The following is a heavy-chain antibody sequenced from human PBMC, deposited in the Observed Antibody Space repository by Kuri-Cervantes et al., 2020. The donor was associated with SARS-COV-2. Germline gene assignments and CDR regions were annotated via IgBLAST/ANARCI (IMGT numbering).Heavy chain of an antibody. D-gene: IGHD6-6*01. CDR2: IYYSGST. CDR3: ARYSSSFFDY. CDR1: GGSISSYY. V-gene: IGHV4-59*01. J-gene: IGHJ4*01. Sequence: SETLSLTCTVSGGSISSYYWSWIRQPPGKGLEWIGYIYYSGSTNYNPSLKSRVTISVDTSKNQFSLKLSSVTAADTAVYYCARYSSSFFDYWGQGTLVTVSS.